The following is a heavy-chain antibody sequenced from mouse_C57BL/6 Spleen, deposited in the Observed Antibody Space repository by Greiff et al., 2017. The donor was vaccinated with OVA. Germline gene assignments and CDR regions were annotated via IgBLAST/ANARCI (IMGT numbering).Heavy chain of an antibody. CDR2: ISSGSSTI. Sequence: EVQLVESGGGLVKPGGSLKLSCAASGFTFSDYGMHWVRQAPEKGLEWVAYISSGSSTIYYADTVKGRFTISRDNAKNTLFLQMTSLRSEDTAMYYCARRAEDDGYWVADWGQGTLVTVSA. CDR1: GFTFSDYG. V-gene: IGHV5-17*01. CDR3: ARRAEDDGYWVAD. J-gene: IGHJ3*01. D-gene: IGHD2-3*01.